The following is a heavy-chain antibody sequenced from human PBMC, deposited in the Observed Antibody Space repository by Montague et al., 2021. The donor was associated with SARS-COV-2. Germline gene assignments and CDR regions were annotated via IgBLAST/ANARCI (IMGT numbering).Heavy chain of an antibody. J-gene: IGHJ6*03. D-gene: IGHD3-10*01. CDR2: IHHGGST. Sequence: SETLSLTCAVHGGSFSTYSWNWIRQPPGKGLEWIGEIHHGGSTNYNPSLKSRVTISADTSKNQFSLKLTSVAAADPAVYYCARLGDGVVPSPILGVGPYYYDYYIDGWGKGTTVTVS. V-gene: IGHV4-34*01. CDR1: GGSFSTYS. CDR3: ARLGDGVVPSPILGVGPYYYDYYIDG.